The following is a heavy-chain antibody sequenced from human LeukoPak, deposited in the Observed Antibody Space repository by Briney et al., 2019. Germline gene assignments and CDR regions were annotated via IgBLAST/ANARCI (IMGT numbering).Heavy chain of an antibody. J-gene: IGHJ4*02. Sequence: GGSLRLSCAASGFTFRRFGMHWVRQAPGKGLEWVAVLSYDGSDKYYGGSVKGRFIISRDNSMNTLYLQMNSLRAEDTAIYFCAKSADEFGDYEEVGSLDYWGQGTLVTVSS. V-gene: IGHV3-30*18. CDR2: LSYDGSDK. CDR3: AKSADEFGDYEEVGSLDY. D-gene: IGHD4-17*01. CDR1: GFTFRRFG.